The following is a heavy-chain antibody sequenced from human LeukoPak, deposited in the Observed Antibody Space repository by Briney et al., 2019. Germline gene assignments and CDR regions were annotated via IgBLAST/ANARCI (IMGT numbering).Heavy chain of an antibody. CDR2: IFQSGST. D-gene: IGHD2-21*01. Sequence: SQTLSLTCAVSGGSISSGAYSWNWIRKPPGKGLEWIGYIFQSGSTYYNPSLKSRVTISIDTSKNQFSLKLSSVTAADTAVYYCARHQTLGIAYFDYWGQGTLVT. V-gene: IGHV4-30-2*03. J-gene: IGHJ4*01. CDR1: GGSISSGAYS. CDR3: ARHQTLGIAYFDY.